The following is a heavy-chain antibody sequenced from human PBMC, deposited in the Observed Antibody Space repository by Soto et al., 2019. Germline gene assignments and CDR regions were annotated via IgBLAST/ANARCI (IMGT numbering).Heavy chain of an antibody. CDR2: ISYDGSNK. D-gene: IGHD2-8*01. Sequence: GGSLRLSCAASGFTFSSYAMHWVRQAPGKGLEWVAVISYDGSNKYYADSVKGRFTISRDNSKNTLYLQMNSLRAEDTAVYYCARNGPYGCVDYWGQGTLVTVSS. CDR1: GFTFSSYA. J-gene: IGHJ4*02. CDR3: ARNGPYGCVDY. V-gene: IGHV3-30-3*01.